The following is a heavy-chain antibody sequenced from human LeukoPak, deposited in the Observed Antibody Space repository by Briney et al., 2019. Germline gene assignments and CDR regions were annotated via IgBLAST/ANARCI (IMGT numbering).Heavy chain of an antibody. J-gene: IGHJ4*02. V-gene: IGHV3-23*01. CDR2: ISGSGGST. CDR1: GFAFSVYA. Sequence: GGSLRLSCAASGFAFSVYAMSWLRQPPGKGLEWVSAISGSGGSTYYADSLKGRFTISRDTSKNTLYLQMNSLRAEDTAVYYCAKTIGDWGRYYFDYWGQGTLVTVSS. CDR3: AKTIGDWGRYYFDY. D-gene: IGHD7-27*01.